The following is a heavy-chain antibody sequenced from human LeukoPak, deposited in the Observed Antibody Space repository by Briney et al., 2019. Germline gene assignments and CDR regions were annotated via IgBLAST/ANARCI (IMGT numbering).Heavy chain of an antibody. CDR1: GFIFSDYG. D-gene: IGHD1/OR15-1a*01. J-gene: IGHJ4*02. V-gene: IGHV3-30*02. CDR2: IRHDGSNK. Sequence: GGSLRLSCAASGFIFSDYGMHGVRQAPGKGLEWVTFIRHDGSNKYYVDSVQGRFTISSDNSKSMVYLQMNSLRSEDTAVYYCAKEGTASKPSDLDYWGQGTLVTVSS. CDR3: AKEGTASKPSDLDY.